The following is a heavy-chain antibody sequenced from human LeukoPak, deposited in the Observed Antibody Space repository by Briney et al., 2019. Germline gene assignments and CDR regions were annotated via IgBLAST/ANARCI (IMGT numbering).Heavy chain of an antibody. V-gene: IGHV4-61*02. Sequence: PSQTLSLTCTVSGGSISSGSYYWSWIRQPAGKGLEWIGRIYTSGSTNYNPSLKSRVTISVDTSKNHFSLKLSSVTAADTAVYYCARDLDSSGWYWFDPWGQGTVVTVSS. J-gene: IGHJ5*02. CDR3: ARDLDSSGWYWFDP. CDR2: IYTSGST. D-gene: IGHD6-19*01. CDR1: GGSISSGSYY.